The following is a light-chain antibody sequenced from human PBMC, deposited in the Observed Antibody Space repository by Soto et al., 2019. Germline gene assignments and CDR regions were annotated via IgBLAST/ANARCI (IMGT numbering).Light chain of an antibody. J-gene: IGKJ1*01. CDR2: DAS. Sequence: EIVLTQSPATLSLSPGEGATLSCRASQSVSSYLAWYQQKPGQAPRLLIYDASNRATGIPARFSGSGSGTDFTLTSSSLEPEDFAIYYCQQRSNWPRTFGQGTKVEIK. CDR1: QSVSSY. V-gene: IGKV3-11*01. CDR3: QQRSNWPRT.